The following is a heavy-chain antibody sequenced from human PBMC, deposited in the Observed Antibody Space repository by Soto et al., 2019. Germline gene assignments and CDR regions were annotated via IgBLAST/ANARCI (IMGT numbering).Heavy chain of an antibody. Sequence: QVPLVQSGAEVRKPWSSVRVSCKASGGSFNRHTINWVRQAPGQGLEWTGEIIPIFGTANHAQKFQGRVTIIADESTSTVYMELSSLRSDDTAIYYCARGWGYDSTDYYYAYWGQGTLVIVSS. CDR1: GGSFNRHT. CDR3: ARGWGYDSTDYYYAY. D-gene: IGHD3-22*01. CDR2: IIPIFGTA. V-gene: IGHV1-69*01. J-gene: IGHJ4*02.